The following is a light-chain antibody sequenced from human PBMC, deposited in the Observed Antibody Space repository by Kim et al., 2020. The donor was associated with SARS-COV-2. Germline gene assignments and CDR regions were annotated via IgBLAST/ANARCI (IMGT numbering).Light chain of an antibody. V-gene: IGKV1-39*01. CDR1: QSISSY. Sequence: ESVGDRVTITCRASQSISSYLNWYQQKPGKAPKRLIYAASSLQSGVPSRFSGSGSGTDFTLTISSLQPEDFATYYCQQSYSTPPYTFGQGTKLEI. CDR3: QQSYSTPPYT. J-gene: IGKJ2*01. CDR2: AAS.